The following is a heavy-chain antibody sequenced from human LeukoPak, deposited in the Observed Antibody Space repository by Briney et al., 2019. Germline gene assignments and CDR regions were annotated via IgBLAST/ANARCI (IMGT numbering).Heavy chain of an antibody. CDR2: ISAYNGNT. D-gene: IGHD3-3*01. J-gene: IGHJ6*03. CDR3: ARSRFLEWLFGYYYYYMDV. V-gene: IGHV1-18*04. Sequence: ASVKVSCKASGYTFTGYYMHWVRQAPGQGLEWMGWISAYNGNTNYAQKLQGRVTMTTDTSTSTAYMELRSLRSDDTAVYYCARSRFLEWLFGYYYYYMDVWGKGTTVTVSS. CDR1: GYTFTGYY.